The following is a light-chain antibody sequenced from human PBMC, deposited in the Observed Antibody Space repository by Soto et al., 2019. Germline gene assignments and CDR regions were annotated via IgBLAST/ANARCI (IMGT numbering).Light chain of an antibody. CDR2: GAS. Sequence: DMVLRQSPGTLSLYPGGISTLSCKASQSVSSSYLAWYQQKPGQAPRLLIYGASTRATGIPARFSGSGSGTEFTLTISSLQSEDFAVYYRQQYNNWPTFGQGTKVDIK. J-gene: IGKJ1*01. V-gene: IGKV3-15*01. CDR1: QSVSSSY. CDR3: QQYNNWPT.